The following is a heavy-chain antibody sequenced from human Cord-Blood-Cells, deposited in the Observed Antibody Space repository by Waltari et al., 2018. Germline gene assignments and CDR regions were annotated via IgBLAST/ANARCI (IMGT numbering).Heavy chain of an antibody. J-gene: IGHJ4*02. CDR2: ISYDGSNT. D-gene: IGHD2-2*01. Sequence: QVQLVESGGGVVQPGRSLRLSCAASGFTFSSYGMHWVRQAPGQGREGVAVISYDGSNTFYADSVKGRFTISRDNSKNTLYLQMNSLRAEDTAVYYCANRGSLGYCSSTSCYGENDYWGQGTLVTVSS. CDR1: GFTFSSYG. CDR3: ANRGSLGYCSSTSCYGENDY. V-gene: IGHV3-30*18.